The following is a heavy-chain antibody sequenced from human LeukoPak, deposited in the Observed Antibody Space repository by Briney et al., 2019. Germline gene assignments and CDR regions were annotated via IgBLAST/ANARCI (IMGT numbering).Heavy chain of an antibody. CDR1: GFTSSSYS. V-gene: IGHV3-21*01. J-gene: IGHJ4*02. D-gene: IGHD4-17*01. CDR3: ARDHDYGIDY. CDR2: ISSSSSYI. Sequence: PGGSLRLSCAASGFTSSSYSMTWVRQAPVKGLEWVSSISSSSSYIYYADSVKGRFTISRDNAKNSLYLQMNSLRAEDTAVYYCARDHDYGIDYWGQGTLVTVSS.